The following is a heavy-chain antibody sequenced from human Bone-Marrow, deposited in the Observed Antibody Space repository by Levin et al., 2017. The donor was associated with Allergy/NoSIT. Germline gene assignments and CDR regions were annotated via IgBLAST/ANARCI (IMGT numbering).Heavy chain of an antibody. CDR2: ISGGATTR. Sequence: SCAASGFIFSDYYICWIRQAPGKGPELVSYISGGATTRYYADSVKGRFTISRDNAKNSLYLEMSSLRAEDTAVYFCAREGIVVAGASSTSYYFGMDVWGQGTTVTVSS. CDR3: AREGIVVAGASSTSYYFGMDV. D-gene: IGHD2-15*01. V-gene: IGHV3-11*01. CDR1: GFIFSDYY. J-gene: IGHJ6*02.